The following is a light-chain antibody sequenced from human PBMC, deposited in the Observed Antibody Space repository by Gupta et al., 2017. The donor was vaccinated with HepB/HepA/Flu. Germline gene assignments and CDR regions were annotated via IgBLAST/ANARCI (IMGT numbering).Light chain of an antibody. V-gene: IGLV1-44*01. CDR2: FND. J-gene: IGLJ3*02. CDR1: SSNIGTNT. CDR3: AAWDDSLNGLV. Sequence: QSVPTQPPSASGTPGQRVTISCSGSSSNIGTNTINWYQQVPGTAPKLLIYFNDQRPSGVPDRFSGSKSGTSASVAISGLQSEDEADYYCAAWDDSLNGLVFGGGTKLTVL.